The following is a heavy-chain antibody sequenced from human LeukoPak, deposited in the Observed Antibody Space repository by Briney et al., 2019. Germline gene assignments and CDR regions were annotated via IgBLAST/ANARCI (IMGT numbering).Heavy chain of an antibody. V-gene: IGHV3-53*01. CDR2: LYTDGTT. J-gene: IGHJ6*02. CDR1: GFSVSSNH. Sequence: GGSLRLSCAASGFSVSSNHMSWVRQAPGMGLEWVSLLYTDGTTHYADAVKGRFTISRDKSKNRLYLKMKSLRAEDTAVYHCARSRDILRYKYAMDVWGQGTTVTVSS. D-gene: IGHD3-9*01. CDR3: ARSRDILRYKYAMDV.